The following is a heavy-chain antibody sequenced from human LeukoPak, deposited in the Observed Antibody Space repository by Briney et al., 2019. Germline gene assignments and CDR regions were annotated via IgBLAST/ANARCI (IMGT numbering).Heavy chain of an antibody. V-gene: IGHV4-59*01. CDR1: GGSIGSYY. D-gene: IGHD3-10*02. CDR3: AGGSYVLDAFDI. CDR2: IYYSGST. J-gene: IGHJ3*02. Sequence: SETLSLTCTVSGGSIGSYYWSWIRQPPGKGLEWIGYIYYSGSTNYNPSLKSRVTISVDTSKNQFSLKLSSVTAADTAVYYCAGGSYVLDAFDIWGQGTMVTVSS.